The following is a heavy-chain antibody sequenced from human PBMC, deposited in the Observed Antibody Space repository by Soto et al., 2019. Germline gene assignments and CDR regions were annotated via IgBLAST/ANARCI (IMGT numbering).Heavy chain of an antibody. Sequence: QVQLQESGPGLVKPSQTLSLTCTVSGGSISSGDYYWSWIRQPPGKGLEWIGYIYYSGSTYYNPSLKSRVTISVDTSTHQFSLKLSSVTAADTAVYYCARDWGSTVTTDPYFDSWGQGTLVTVSS. V-gene: IGHV4-30-4*01. CDR1: GGSISSGDYY. CDR2: IYYSGST. CDR3: ARDWGSTVTTDPYFDS. J-gene: IGHJ4*02. D-gene: IGHD4-17*01.